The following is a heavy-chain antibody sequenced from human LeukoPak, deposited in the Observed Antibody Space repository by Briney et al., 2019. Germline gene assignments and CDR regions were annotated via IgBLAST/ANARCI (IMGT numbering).Heavy chain of an antibody. D-gene: IGHD3-3*01. V-gene: IGHV3-23*01. CDR2: ISGSGGST. CDR3: AKGSEYYDFWSGYYLTPNLDY. Sequence: GGSLRLSCAASGFTFSSYAMSWVRQAPGKGLEWVSAISGSGGSTYYADSVKGRFTISRDNSKDTLYLQMNSLRAEDTAVYYCAKGSEYYDFWSGYYLTPNLDYWGQGTLVTVSS. J-gene: IGHJ4*02. CDR1: GFTFSSYA.